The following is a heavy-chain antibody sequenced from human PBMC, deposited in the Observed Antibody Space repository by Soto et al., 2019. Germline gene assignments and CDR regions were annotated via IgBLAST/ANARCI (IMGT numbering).Heavy chain of an antibody. J-gene: IGHJ4*02. CDR3: ARDISGRRFDY. Sequence: QVQLQESGPGLVKPSETLSLTCTVSGGSISSYYWSWIRQPPGKGLEWIGYIYYSGSTNYNPSLKCRVTISVDTPKNQFSLKLSSVTAADTAVYYCARDISGRRFDYWGQGTLVTVSS. D-gene: IGHD1-26*01. CDR1: GGSISSYY. V-gene: IGHV4-59*01. CDR2: IYYSGST.